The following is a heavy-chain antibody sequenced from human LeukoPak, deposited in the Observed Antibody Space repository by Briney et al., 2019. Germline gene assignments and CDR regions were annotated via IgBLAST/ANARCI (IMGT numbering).Heavy chain of an antibody. Sequence: GGSLRLSCAASGFTVSSNYMSWVRQAPGKGLEWVSVIYSGGSTYYADSVKGRFTISRDDSKNTLYLQMNSLKTEDTAVYYCTTVLMSLRYFDRLDYWARGTLVTVSS. CDR2: IYSGGST. CDR1: GFTVSSNY. J-gene: IGHJ4*02. V-gene: IGHV3-53*01. CDR3: TTVLMSLRYFDRLDY. D-gene: IGHD3-9*01.